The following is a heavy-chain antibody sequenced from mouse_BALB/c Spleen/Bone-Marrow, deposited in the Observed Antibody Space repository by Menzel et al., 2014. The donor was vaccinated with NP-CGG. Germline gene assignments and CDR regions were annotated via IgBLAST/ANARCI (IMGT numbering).Heavy chain of an antibody. D-gene: IGHD2-1*01. V-gene: IGHV1-7*01. CDR2: INPTSDYT. J-gene: IGHJ3*01. Sequence: QVQLQQSGPELAKPGASVKMSCRASGYTFTSYWMNWVKQRPVQGLEWIGYINPTSDYTEYNQKFKDKATLTTDKSSSTAYMQLSSLTSEDSAVYYCTTGGNDWFAYWGQGTLVTVSA. CDR3: TTGGNDWFAY. CDR1: GYTFTSYW.